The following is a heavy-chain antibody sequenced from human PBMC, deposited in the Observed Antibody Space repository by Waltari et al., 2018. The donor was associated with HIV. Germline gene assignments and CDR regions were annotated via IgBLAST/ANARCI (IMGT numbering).Heavy chain of an antibody. D-gene: IGHD4-17*01. CDR2: IYTSGST. V-gene: IGHV4-61*02. CDR1: GGSISSGSYY. Sequence: QVQLQESGPGLVKPSQTLSLTCTVSGGSISSGSYYWRWIRQPAGKGLEWIGRIYTSGSTNYNPSLKSRVTISVDTSKNQFSLKLSSVTAADTAVYYCARGGSYGGYYFDYWGQGTLVTVSS. CDR3: ARGGSYGGYYFDY. J-gene: IGHJ4*02.